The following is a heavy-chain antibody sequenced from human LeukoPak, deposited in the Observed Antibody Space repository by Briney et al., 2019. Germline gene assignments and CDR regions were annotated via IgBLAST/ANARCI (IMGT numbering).Heavy chain of an antibody. CDR1: GFNFTNYN. J-gene: IGHJ4*02. V-gene: IGHV3-23*01. Sequence: GGSLRLSCVTSGFNFTNYNMNWVRQAPGKGLEWVSAISGSGGSTYYADSVKGRFTISRDNSKNTLYLQMNSLRAEDTAVYYCAKDFDFWSGYYTGMDYWGQGTLVTVSS. D-gene: IGHD3-3*01. CDR3: AKDFDFWSGYYTGMDY. CDR2: ISGSGGST.